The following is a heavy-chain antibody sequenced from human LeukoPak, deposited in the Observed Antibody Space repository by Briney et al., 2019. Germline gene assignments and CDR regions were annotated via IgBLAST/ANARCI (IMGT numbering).Heavy chain of an antibody. J-gene: IGHJ4*02. D-gene: IGHD3-10*01. V-gene: IGHV1-69*06. CDR3: ARGPIDYGSGTYYINY. CDR1: GGTFSSYA. Sequence: RASVKVSCKASGGTFSSYAISWVRQAPGQGLEWMGGIIPIFGTANYAQKFRGRVTITADKSTRTAYMELSSLRSEDTAVYYCARGPIDYGSGTYYINYWGQGTLVTVSS. CDR2: IIPIFGTA.